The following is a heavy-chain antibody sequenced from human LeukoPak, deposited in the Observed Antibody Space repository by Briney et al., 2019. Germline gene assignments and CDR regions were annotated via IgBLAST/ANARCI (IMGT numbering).Heavy chain of an antibody. V-gene: IGHV3-21*01. CDR3: ARVLSGSYSAAFDI. CDR2: ISSSSSYI. Sequence: GGSLRLSCAASGFTFSSYSMNWVRQAPGKGLEWVSSISSSSSYIYYADSVKGRFTISRDNAKNSLYLQMNSLRAEDTAVYYRARVLSGSYSAAFDIWGQGTMVTVSS. J-gene: IGHJ3*02. CDR1: GFTFSSYS. D-gene: IGHD1-26*01.